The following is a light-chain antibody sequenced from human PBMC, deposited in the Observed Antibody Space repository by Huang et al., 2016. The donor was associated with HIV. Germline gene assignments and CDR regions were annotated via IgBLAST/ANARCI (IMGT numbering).Light chain of an antibody. Sequence: DIQMTQSPSSLSASVGDRVTITCRASQSISNYLNWYQQKPGKATKLLIYAASSVQRRVPSRCRGRGSGTEFTLTISSLQPKDFATYYCQQSDSTPWTFGQGTRVEIK. J-gene: IGKJ1*01. CDR3: QQSDSTPWT. V-gene: IGKV1-39*01. CDR2: AAS. CDR1: QSISNY.